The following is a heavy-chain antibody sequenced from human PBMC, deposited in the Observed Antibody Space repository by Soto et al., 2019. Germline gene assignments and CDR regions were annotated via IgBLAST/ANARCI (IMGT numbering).Heavy chain of an antibody. V-gene: IGHV4-30-4*01. CDR1: GGSISSGDYK. D-gene: IGHD4-4*01. Sequence: QVQLQESGPGLVKPSQTLSLTCTVSGGSISSGDYKWSWIRQPPGKGLEWIGYIYYSGYNYNNPSLKSRATISVDTSKNLLSLKLSSVTGADTAVYDCARCDNYVPFEYWGHGTRVTVSS. J-gene: IGHJ4*01. CDR3: ARCDNYVPFEY. CDR2: IYYSGYN.